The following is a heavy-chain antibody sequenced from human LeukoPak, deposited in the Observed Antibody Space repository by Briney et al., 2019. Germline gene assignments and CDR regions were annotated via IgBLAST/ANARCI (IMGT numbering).Heavy chain of an antibody. CDR3: ARRLISLRSYYYYYYMDV. Sequence: RTSETRSLTCTVSGGSISGSSYYWGWIRQPPGKGLEWIGSIYYSGSTYYNPSLRSRVTISVDTSKNQFSLKLSSVTAADTAVYYCARRLISLRSYYYYYYMDVWGKGTTVTVSS. V-gene: IGHV4-39*01. CDR2: IYYSGST. CDR1: GGSISGSSYY. J-gene: IGHJ6*03. D-gene: IGHD3-16*01.